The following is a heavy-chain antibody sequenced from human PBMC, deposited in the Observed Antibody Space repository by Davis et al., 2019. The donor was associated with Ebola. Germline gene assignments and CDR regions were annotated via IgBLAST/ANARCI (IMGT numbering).Heavy chain of an antibody. Sequence: MPSDPLSSTCPVSGGSVGSATYSWTWIRQPPGQGPEWIACIYYSGSTNYNPSLKSRVTMSVDTSKNRFSLKLRSVTAADTAVYYGATSGKAPDYWGQGTLVTVSS. CDR3: ATSGKAPDY. V-gene: IGHV4-61*01. CDR2: IYYSGST. CDR1: GGSVGSATYS. J-gene: IGHJ4*02.